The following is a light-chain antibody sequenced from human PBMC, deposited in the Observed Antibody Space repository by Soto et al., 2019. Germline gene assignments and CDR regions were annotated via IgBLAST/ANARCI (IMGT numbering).Light chain of an antibody. J-gene: IGKJ5*01. CDR2: AAS. CDR1: ESISRH. V-gene: IGKV1-39*01. Sequence: DIQMTQSPSSLSASVGDRVTITCRASESISRHLNWYQQKPGNAPKLLIYAASSLQNGVPSRFSGSGSGTDFTLTISKLQPGDFAPYYCQESYSTLSITFGQGTRLETK. CDR3: QESYSTLSIT.